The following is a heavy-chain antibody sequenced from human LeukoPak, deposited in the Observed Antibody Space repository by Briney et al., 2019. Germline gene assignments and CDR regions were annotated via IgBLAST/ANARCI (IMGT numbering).Heavy chain of an antibody. V-gene: IGHV3-21*01. CDR2: ISSSSSSYI. Sequence: PGGSLRLSCAASGFTFSSYSMNWVRQAPGKGLEWVSSISSSSSSYIYYADSVKGRFTISRDNAKNSLYLQMNSLRAEDTAVYYCARVSGIVVVPAASEGPLYYFDYWGQGTLVTVSS. CDR1: GFTFSSYS. D-gene: IGHD2-2*01. J-gene: IGHJ4*02. CDR3: ARVSGIVVVPAASEGPLYYFDY.